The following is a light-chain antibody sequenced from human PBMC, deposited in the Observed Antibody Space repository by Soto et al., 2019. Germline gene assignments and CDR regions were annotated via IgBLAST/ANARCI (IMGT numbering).Light chain of an antibody. V-gene: IGLV2-14*01. CDR2: EVS. Sequence: QSVLTQPASVSGSPGQSITISCTGTSSDVGGYNYVSWYQQHPGKAPKLMIYEVSNRPSGVSNRFSGSKSGNKASLTISGLQAEDEADYYCSSYTSSSTSVVFGTGTKLTVL. CDR1: SSDVGGYNY. CDR3: SSYTSSSTSVV. J-gene: IGLJ1*01.